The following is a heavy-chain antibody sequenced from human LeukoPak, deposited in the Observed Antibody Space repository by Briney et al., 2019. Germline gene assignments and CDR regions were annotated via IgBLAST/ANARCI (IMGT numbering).Heavy chain of an antibody. CDR1: GGTFSSYA. CDR3: ARDRNVVVPAAMSYYYYYMDV. CDR2: INPNSGGT. Sequence: ASVKVSCKASGGTFSSYAINWVRQAPGQGLEWMGRINPNSGGTNYAQKFQGRVTMTRDTSISTAYMELSRLRSDDTAVYYCARDRNVVVPAAMSYYYYYMDVWGKGTTVTVSS. J-gene: IGHJ6*03. V-gene: IGHV1-2*06. D-gene: IGHD2-2*01.